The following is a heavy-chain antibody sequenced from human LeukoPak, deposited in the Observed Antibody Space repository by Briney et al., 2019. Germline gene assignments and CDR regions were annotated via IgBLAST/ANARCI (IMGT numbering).Heavy chain of an antibody. CDR2: INHSGST. CDR1: GGSFSGYY. CDR3: ARARGGVTATIDDAFDI. V-gene: IGHV4-34*01. J-gene: IGHJ3*02. Sequence: PSETLSLTCAVYGGSFSGYYWSWIRQPPGKGLEWIGEINHSGSTNYNPSLKSRVTISVDTSKNQFSLKLSSVTAADTAVYYCARARGGVTATIDDAFDIWGQGTMVTVS. D-gene: IGHD2-21*02.